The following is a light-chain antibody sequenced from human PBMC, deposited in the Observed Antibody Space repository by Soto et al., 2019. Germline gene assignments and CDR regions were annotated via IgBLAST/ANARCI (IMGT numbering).Light chain of an antibody. CDR2: DAS. CDR1: QSVSSK. CDR3: QQYNNWPPV. J-gene: IGKJ4*01. Sequence: EIVMTQSPATLSVSPGERATISCRASQSVSSKLAWYQQKSGQAPRLLIYDASTRARATDVPARFSGSGSGTEFTLTISSLQSEDFAVYYCQQYNNWPPVFGGGTKVEIK. V-gene: IGKV3-15*01.